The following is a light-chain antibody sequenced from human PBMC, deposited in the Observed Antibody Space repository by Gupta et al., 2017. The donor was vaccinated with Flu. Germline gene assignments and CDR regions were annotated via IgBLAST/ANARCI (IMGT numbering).Light chain of an antibody. V-gene: IGKV2D-29*01. CDR1: QSLLHSDGMTY. Sequence: DIVMTQTPLSLSVTPGQPASISCRSSQSLLHSDGMTYFYWYVQKPGQPPQLLIYEVSKRCSGVTDRFSGSGELTDFTRKSSRGEAEDGGSYYCMQSVHLRTFGQGTKVEIK. CDR2: EVS. J-gene: IGKJ1*01. CDR3: MQSVHLRT.